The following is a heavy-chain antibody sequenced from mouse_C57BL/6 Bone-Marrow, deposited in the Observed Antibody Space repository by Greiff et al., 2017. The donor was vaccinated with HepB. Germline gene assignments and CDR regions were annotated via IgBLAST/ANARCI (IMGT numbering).Heavy chain of an antibody. CDR1: GFTFSDFY. CDR2: SRNKANDYTT. Sequence: EVQVVESGGGLVQSGRSLRLSCATSGFTFSDFYMEWVRQAPGKGLEWIAASRNKANDYTTEYSASVKGRFIVSRDTSQSILYLQMNALRAEDTAIYYCARDGGGYRYFDVWGTGTTVTVSS. V-gene: IGHV7-1*01. J-gene: IGHJ1*03. CDR3: ARDGGGYRYFDV.